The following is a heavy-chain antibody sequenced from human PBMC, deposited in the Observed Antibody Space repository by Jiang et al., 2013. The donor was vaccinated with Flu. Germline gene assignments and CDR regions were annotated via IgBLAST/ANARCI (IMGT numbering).Heavy chain of an antibody. CDR2: IYHSGST. V-gene: IGHV4-38-2*02. J-gene: IGHJ4*02. Sequence: LLKPSETLSLTCAVSGYSISSGYYWGWIRQPPGKGLEWIGSIYHSGSTYYNPSLKSRVTISVDTSKNQFSLKLSSVTAADTAVYYCARDGSSPWYYFDYWGQGTLVTVSS. CDR3: ARDGSSPWYYFDY. CDR1: GYSISSGYY. D-gene: IGHD2-8*02.